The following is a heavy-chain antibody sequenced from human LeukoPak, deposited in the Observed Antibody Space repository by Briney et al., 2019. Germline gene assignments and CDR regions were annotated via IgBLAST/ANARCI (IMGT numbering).Heavy chain of an antibody. Sequence: GESLKISCEGSGYSFTSYWIGWVRQMPGKGLEWMGIIYPGNSDTTYSPSFQGQVTISADKSINTAYLQWSSLKASDTAMYYCARRYDLGRDYFDYWGQGILVTVSS. CDR1: GYSFTSYW. V-gene: IGHV5-51*01. J-gene: IGHJ4*02. CDR3: ARRYDLGRDYFDY. CDR2: IYPGNSDT. D-gene: IGHD3/OR15-3a*01.